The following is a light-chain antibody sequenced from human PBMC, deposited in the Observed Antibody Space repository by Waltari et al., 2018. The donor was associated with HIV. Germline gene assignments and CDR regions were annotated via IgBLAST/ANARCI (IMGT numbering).Light chain of an antibody. CDR1: NLGAKY. V-gene: IGLV3-1*01. CDR2: QDT. J-gene: IGLJ2*01. Sequence: SYDLTQSPSVSVSPGPTASLTCFGDNLGAKYVSWYQQKPGQSPVMVIYQDTKRPSGIPERISGSNSGNTATLTIRGTQAVDEADYYCQTWDDSTAIFGGGTKLTVL. CDR3: QTWDDSTAI.